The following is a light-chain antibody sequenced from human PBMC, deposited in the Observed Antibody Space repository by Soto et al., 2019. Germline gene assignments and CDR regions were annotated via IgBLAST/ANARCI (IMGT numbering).Light chain of an antibody. CDR3: RQFGNSRGT. V-gene: IGKV3-20*01. CDR1: RSLSNSY. CDR2: GAS. J-gene: IGKJ1*01. Sequence: IVLTQSPGTLSLSPGERATLSCRASRSLSNSYLAWYQQKRGQAPWLLIVGASGNATGIPYWFSGGGSGTDFTLTISGLEPEVFAVYYCRQFGNSRGTFGQGSKVDIK.